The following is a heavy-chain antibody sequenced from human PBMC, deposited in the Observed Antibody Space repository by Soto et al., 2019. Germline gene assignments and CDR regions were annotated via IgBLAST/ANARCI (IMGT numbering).Heavy chain of an antibody. D-gene: IGHD2-2*02. J-gene: IGHJ6*04. CDR1: GFSLYTRGVG. CDR2: LYWDNTR. CDR3: ARYTTDTYFDV. Sequence: QITLKESRPPLVKPTQTLTLTCSFSGFSLYTRGVGVGWVHQPPGKALEWLALLYWDNTRRYSPSLKNSLTIAKGTSENQVVLTMTNMEPEDTGTYYCARYTTDTYFDVWGKGTTVTVSS. V-gene: IGHV2-5*02.